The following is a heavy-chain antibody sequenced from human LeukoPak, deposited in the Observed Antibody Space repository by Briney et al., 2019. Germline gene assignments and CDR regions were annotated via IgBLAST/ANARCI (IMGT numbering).Heavy chain of an antibody. D-gene: IGHD6-13*01. Sequence: SETLSLTCTVSGDSISKSNYYWGWIRQPPGKDLECIGTIYYSGSTYYNPSLKSRVTISVDTSKNQFSLKLSSVTAADTAVYYCARDETGYSSFRTWGQGTLVTVSS. V-gene: IGHV4-39*07. CDR3: ARDETGYSSFRT. CDR2: IYYSGST. J-gene: IGHJ5*02. CDR1: GDSISKSNYY.